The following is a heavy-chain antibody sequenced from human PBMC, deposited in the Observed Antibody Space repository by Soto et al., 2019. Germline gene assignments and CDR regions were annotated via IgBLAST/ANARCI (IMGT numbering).Heavy chain of an antibody. J-gene: IGHJ6*02. V-gene: IGHV1-18*01. D-gene: IGHD2-2*01. CDR2: ISAYNGNI. CDR1: GYTFTSYG. CDR3: ARTGYCSGTSWYGRVYYYYGMDV. Sequence: ASVKVSCKSSGYTFTSYGINWVRQAPGQGLEWMGWISAYNGNINYAQKLQGRVTMTTDTSTSTAYMELRSLRSDDTAVYYCARTGYCSGTSWYGRVYYYYGMDVWGQGTTVTVSS.